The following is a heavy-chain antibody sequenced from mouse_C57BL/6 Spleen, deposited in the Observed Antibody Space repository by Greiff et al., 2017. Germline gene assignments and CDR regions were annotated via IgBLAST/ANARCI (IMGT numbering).Heavy chain of an antibody. D-gene: IGHD2-4*01. Sequence: VQLQQSGAELARPGASVKLSCKASGYTFTSYGISWVKQRTGQGLEWIGEIYPRSGNTYYNEKFKGKATLTADKSSSTAYMELRSLTSEDSAVYFCARGDYDAVYYAMDYWGQGTSVTVSS. J-gene: IGHJ4*01. CDR3: ARGDYDAVYYAMDY. V-gene: IGHV1-81*01. CDR2: IYPRSGNT. CDR1: GYTFTSYG.